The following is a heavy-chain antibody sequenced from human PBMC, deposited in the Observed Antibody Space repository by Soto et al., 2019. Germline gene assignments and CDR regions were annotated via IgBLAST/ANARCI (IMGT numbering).Heavy chain of an antibody. J-gene: IGHJ4*01. D-gene: IGHD3-3*01. Sequence: GGSLRLSCAASGFTFSSYGMHWVLQAPGKGLEWVAVIWYDGSNKYYADSVKGRFTISRDNSKNTLYLQMNSLRAEDTAVYFCARGALENYFQDFWGQGTPVTVSS. CDR1: GFTFSSYG. V-gene: IGHV3-33*01. CDR2: IWYDGSNK. CDR3: ARGALENYFQDF.